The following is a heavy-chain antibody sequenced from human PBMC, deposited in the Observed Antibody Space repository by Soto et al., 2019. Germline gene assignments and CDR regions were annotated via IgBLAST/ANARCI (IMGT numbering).Heavy chain of an antibody. D-gene: IGHD3-3*01. Sequence: PSETLSLTCTVSGGSISSGDYYWSWIRQPPGKGLEWIGYIYYSGSTCYNPSLKSRVTISVDTSKNQFSLKLSSVTAADTAVYYCARGTIFGVVTDWGQGTLVTVSS. CDR2: IYYSGST. CDR3: ARGTIFGVVTD. CDR1: GGSISSGDYY. V-gene: IGHV4-30-4*01. J-gene: IGHJ4*02.